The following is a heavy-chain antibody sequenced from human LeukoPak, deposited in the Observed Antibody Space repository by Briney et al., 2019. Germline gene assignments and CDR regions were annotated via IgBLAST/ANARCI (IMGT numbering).Heavy chain of an antibody. Sequence: GGSLRLSCAASGFTFSSYGMSWVRQAPGKGLEWVSAISGSGGSTYYADSVKGRFTISRDNAENSLYLQMNSLRAEDTALYYCAKDIYYYGSGRGFDYWGQGTLVTVSS. CDR1: GFTFSSYG. CDR3: AKDIYYYGSGRGFDY. CDR2: ISGSGGST. J-gene: IGHJ4*02. V-gene: IGHV3-23*01. D-gene: IGHD3-10*01.